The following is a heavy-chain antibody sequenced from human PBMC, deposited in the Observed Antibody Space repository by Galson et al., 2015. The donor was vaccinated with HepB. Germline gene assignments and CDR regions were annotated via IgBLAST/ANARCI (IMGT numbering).Heavy chain of an antibody. CDR2: INSDGTST. V-gene: IGHV3-74*01. CDR3: AELSSAVADL. CDR1: GFTFSSYW. Sequence: SLRLSCAASGFTFSSYWMHWVRQAPGKGLVWVSRINSDGTSTSYADSVKGRFTISRDNAKNTLYLQMNSVRDEDTAVYYCAELSSAVADLWGQGTLVTVSP. J-gene: IGHJ4*02. D-gene: IGHD6-19*01.